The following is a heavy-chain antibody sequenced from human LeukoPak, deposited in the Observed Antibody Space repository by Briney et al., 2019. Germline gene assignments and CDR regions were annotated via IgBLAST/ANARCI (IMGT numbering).Heavy chain of an antibody. CDR3: AKEKSVAGTEFDY. D-gene: IGHD6-19*01. Sequence: GGSLRLSCAASGLTLSSYAMSWVRQAPGKGLEWVSAITDSGGSTYYVDSVKGRFTISRDNSKNTLYLQMNSLRAEDTAVYYCAKEKSVAGTEFDYWGQGTLVTVSS. CDR2: ITDSGGST. V-gene: IGHV3-23*01. CDR1: GLTLSSYA. J-gene: IGHJ4*02.